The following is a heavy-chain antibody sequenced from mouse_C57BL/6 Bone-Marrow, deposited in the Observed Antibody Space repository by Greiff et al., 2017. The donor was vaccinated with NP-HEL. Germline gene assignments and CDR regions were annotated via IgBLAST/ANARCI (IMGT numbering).Heavy chain of an antibody. V-gene: IGHV1-69*01. CDR1: GYTFTSYW. Sequence: QVQLQQPGAELVMPGASVKLSCKASGYTFTSYWMHWVKQRPGQGLEWIGEIDPSDSYTNYNQKFKGKSTLTVDKSSSTAYMQLSSLTSEDSAVYYCASLGNWDREFAYWGQGTLVTVSA. CDR3: ASLGNWDREFAY. D-gene: IGHD4-1*01. J-gene: IGHJ3*01. CDR2: IDPSDSYT.